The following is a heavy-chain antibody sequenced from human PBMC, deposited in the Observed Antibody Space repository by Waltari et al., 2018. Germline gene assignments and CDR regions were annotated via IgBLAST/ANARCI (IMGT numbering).Heavy chain of an antibody. CDR2: IYTSGST. Sequence: QVQLQESGPGLVKPSETLSLTCTVSGGSISSYYWSWIRQPAGKGLEWIGRIYTSGSTNYNPALNSRVTMSVDTSKNQFSLKLSSVTAADTAVYYCARRAYYYDSSPTVGYFDYWGQGTLVTVSS. D-gene: IGHD3-22*01. CDR1: GGSISSYY. CDR3: ARRAYYYDSSPTVGYFDY. J-gene: IGHJ4*02. V-gene: IGHV4-4*07.